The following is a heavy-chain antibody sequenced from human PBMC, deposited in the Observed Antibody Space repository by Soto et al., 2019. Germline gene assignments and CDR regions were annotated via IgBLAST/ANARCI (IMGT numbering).Heavy chain of an antibody. CDR2: IYYSGST. CDR1: GGSISSGGYY. D-gene: IGHD5-18*01. Sequence: LSLTCTVSGGSISSGGYYWSWTRQHPGKGLEWIGYIYYSGSTYYNPSLKSRVTISVDTSKNQFSLKLSSVTAANTAVYYCARSRYSYGVACFDPWGQGTLVTLSS. CDR3: ARSRYSYGVACFDP. J-gene: IGHJ5*02. V-gene: IGHV4-31*03.